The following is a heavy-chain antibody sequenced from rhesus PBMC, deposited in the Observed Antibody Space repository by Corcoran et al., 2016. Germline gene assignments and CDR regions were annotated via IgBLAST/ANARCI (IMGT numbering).Heavy chain of an antibody. CDR3: AKNFYSSAYRGSLDV. CDR2: LYGTGSRI. D-gene: IGHD2-15*01. CDR1: GGSVSGSY. Sequence: QLQLQESGPRLVTPTETLSLTCAVSGGSVSGSYWSWIRQAPGRGLEWIGYLYGTGSRIKYNPSLKSRVTLSVDTSKNELSLKLSSVTAADTAVYYCAKNFYSSAYRGSLDVWGRGFLVSVSS. J-gene: IGHJ5-2*02. V-gene: IGHV4-169*01.